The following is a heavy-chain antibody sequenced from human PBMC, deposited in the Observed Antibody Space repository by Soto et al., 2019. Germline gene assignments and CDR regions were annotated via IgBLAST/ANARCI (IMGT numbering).Heavy chain of an antibody. V-gene: IGHV3-30-3*01. CDR2: ISSDGGLQ. D-gene: IGHD3-10*01. J-gene: IGHJ4*02. Sequence: ESGGGVVQPGGSLRLSCSTSGFTFSSHSMHWFRQAPGRGLEWVAVISSDGGLQFYADSVRGRFTISRDNSKNTLYLQMNSLRDEDTALYYCAREVVTIQWFFDNWGQGILVAVSS. CDR1: GFTFSSHS. CDR3: AREVVTIQWFFDN.